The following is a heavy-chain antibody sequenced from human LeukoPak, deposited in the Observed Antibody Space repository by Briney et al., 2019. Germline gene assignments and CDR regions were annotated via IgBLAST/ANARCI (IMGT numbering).Heavy chain of an antibody. V-gene: IGHV1-2*02. CDR2: INPNSGGT. J-gene: IGHJ4*02. CDR1: GYTFTGYY. D-gene: IGHD3-3*01. Sequence: ASVKVSCKASGYTFTGYYMHWVRQAPGQGLEWMGWINPNSGGTNYAQKFQGRVTMTRDTSISTAYMELSRLRSDDTAVYYCARVHVLRFLEWSAHFDYWGQGTLVTVSS. CDR3: ARVHVLRFLEWSAHFDY.